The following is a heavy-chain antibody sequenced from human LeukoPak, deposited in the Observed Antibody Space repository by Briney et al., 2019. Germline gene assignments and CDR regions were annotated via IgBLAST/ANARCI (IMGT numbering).Heavy chain of an antibody. Sequence: GGSLSLSCAASGFTLCSFTVTGVRGAPGKGREGVSSVSGCGDSTQYADSVKARFTISRHNPKNTLYVQMHSVRAEDTAVYYCARVSESGSSHLDYYYGMDVWGQGTTVTVSS. V-gene: IGHV3-23*01. CDR3: ARVSESGSSHLDYYYGMDV. CDR1: GFTLCSFT. D-gene: IGHD1-26*01. CDR2: VSGCGDST. J-gene: IGHJ6*02.